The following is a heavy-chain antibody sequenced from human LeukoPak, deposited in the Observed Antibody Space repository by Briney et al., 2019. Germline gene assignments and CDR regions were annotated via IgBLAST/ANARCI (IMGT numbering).Heavy chain of an antibody. CDR1: GGSFSGYY. Sequence: PSETLSLTCAVYGGSFSGYYWSWIRQPPGKGLEWIGEINHSGSTNYTPSLKSRVTISVDTSKNQFSLKLSSVTAADTAVYYCARGGRIVVVVAARRYNWFDPWGQGTPVTVSS. V-gene: IGHV4-34*01. D-gene: IGHD2-15*01. CDR2: INHSGST. CDR3: ARGGRIVVVVAARRYNWFDP. J-gene: IGHJ5*02.